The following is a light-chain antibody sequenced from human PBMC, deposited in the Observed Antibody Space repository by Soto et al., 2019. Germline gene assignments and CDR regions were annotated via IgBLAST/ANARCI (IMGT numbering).Light chain of an antibody. J-gene: IGLJ1*01. V-gene: IGLV2-11*01. CDR1: SSDVGGYNY. CDR2: DVN. Sequence: QSALTQPRSVSGSPGQSVAISCTGTSSDVGGYNYVSWYQQHPGKAPKVMIFDVNKRPSGVPDRFSGSKSGNTASLTISGLQAEDEADYYCCSYAGRYTYVFGTGTKLTV. CDR3: CSYAGRYTYV.